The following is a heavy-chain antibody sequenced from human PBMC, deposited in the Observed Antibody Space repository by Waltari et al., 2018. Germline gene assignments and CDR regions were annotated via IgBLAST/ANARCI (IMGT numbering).Heavy chain of an antibody. D-gene: IGHD2-8*01. Sequence: QVQLQESGPGLVKPSQTLSLTCTVSGGSISSGSYYWSWIRQPAGKGLEWIGRIYTSGSTNYTPSLKSRVTISVDTSKNQFSLKLSSVTAADTAVYYCARGSGVSSPDYWGQGTLVTVSS. CDR2: IYTSGST. V-gene: IGHV4-61*02. J-gene: IGHJ4*02. CDR1: GGSISSGSYY. CDR3: ARGSGVSSPDY.